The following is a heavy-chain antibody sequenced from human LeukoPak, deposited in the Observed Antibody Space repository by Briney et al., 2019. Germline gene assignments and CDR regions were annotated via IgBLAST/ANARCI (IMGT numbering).Heavy chain of an antibody. CDR1: GYSFTSYW. Sequence: GESLKISCKGSGYSFTSYWIGWVRQMPGKGLEWMGIIYPGDSDTRYSPSFQGQVTISADKSISTAYLQWSSLKASDTAMYYCASYPATTYYYGLDAFDIWGQGTMVTVSS. D-gene: IGHD3-10*01. CDR2: IYPGDSDT. J-gene: IGHJ3*02. CDR3: ASYPATTYYYGLDAFDI. V-gene: IGHV5-51*01.